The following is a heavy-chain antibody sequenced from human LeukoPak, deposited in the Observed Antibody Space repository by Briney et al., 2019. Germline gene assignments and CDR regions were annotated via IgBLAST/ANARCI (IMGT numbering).Heavy chain of an antibody. V-gene: IGHV3-7*01. Sequence: GGSLRLSCVASGFIFSPSGMTWVRQAPGKGLEWVANIKQDGSEKYYVDSVKGRFTISRDNAKNSLILQMNSLRGEDTALYYCARVRGASGAFDIWGQGTMVTVSS. CDR1: GFIFSPSG. CDR2: IKQDGSEK. CDR3: ARVRGASGAFDI. J-gene: IGHJ3*02. D-gene: IGHD3-16*01.